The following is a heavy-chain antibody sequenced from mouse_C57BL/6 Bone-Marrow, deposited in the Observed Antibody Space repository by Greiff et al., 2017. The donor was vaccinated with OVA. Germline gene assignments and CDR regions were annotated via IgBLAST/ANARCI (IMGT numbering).Heavy chain of an antibody. CDR3: AKMGTTVSLDY. Sequence: VKLVESGPGLVQPSQSLSITCTVSGFSLTSYGVHWVRQSPGKGLEWLVVIWRGGSTDYNAAFMSRLSITKDNSKSQVFFKMNSLQADDTAIYYCAKMGTTVSLDYWGQGTTLTVSS. D-gene: IGHD1-1*01. V-gene: IGHV2-5*01. CDR2: IWRGGST. CDR1: GFSLTSYG. J-gene: IGHJ2*01.